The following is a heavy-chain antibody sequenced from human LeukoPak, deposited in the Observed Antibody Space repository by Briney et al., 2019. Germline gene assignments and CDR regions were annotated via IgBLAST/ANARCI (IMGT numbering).Heavy chain of an antibody. CDR1: GGSISSSSYY. J-gene: IGHJ4*02. CDR2: IYYSGNT. V-gene: IGHV4-39*01. CDR3: ARSLTDNVETAMAPAGY. Sequence: SGTLSLTCTVSGGSISSSSYYWGWIRQPPGKGLEWIGSIYYSGNTYYNPSLKSRVTISVDTSKNQFSLNLSSATAADTAVYYCARSLTDNVETAMAPAGYWGQGTLITVSS. D-gene: IGHD5-18*01.